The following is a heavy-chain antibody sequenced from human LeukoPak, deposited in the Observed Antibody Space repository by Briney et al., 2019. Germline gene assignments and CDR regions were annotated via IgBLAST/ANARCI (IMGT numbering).Heavy chain of an antibody. Sequence: GGSLRLSCLASKFTFNNYAMTWVRQAPGKGLEWVSSISGSGDNMDYADSVKGRFTISRDNSENTLYLQMNSLRGEDTAVYYCAKGGGSGSYISFDYWGQGTLVTVSS. CDR1: KFTFNNYA. J-gene: IGHJ4*02. CDR2: ISGSGDNM. D-gene: IGHD3-10*01. V-gene: IGHV3-23*01. CDR3: AKGGGSGSYISFDY.